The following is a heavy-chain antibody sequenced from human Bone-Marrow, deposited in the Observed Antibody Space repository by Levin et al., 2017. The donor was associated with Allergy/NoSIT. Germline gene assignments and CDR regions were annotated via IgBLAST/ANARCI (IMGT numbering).Heavy chain of an antibody. CDR2: IKEDGSEK. CDR1: GFTFSNSW. CDR3: ARDQFRRATIGARWFER. J-gene: IGHJ5*02. V-gene: IGHV3-7*01. Sequence: TGGSLRLSCAASGFTFSNSWMSWVRQAPGKGLEWVANIKEDGSEKYYVDSVKGRFTISRDNAKNSLFVQMNSLRVEDTAVYYCARDQFRRATIGARWFERWGQGTLVTVSS. D-gene: IGHD5-24*01.